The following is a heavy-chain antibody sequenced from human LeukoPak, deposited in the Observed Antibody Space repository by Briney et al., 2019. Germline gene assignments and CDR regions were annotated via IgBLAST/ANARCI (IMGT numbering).Heavy chain of an antibody. CDR1: GYTLTSYD. CDR3: TRETSSRYFDY. CDR2: MNPNSGGT. V-gene: IGHV1-8*01. J-gene: IGHJ4*02. Sequence: ASVKVSCKASGYTLTSYDINWVRQATGQGLEWMGWMNPNSGGTGYAQNFQGRITITRNTSISTAYMELSSLKSEDTAVYYCTRETSSRYFDYWGQGTLVTVSS.